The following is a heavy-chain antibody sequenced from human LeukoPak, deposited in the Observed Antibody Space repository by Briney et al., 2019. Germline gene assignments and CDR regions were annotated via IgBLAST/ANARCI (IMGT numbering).Heavy chain of an antibody. Sequence: GGSLRLSCAAAGFTFSSAGTIWVRQAPGKGRELVSGISGSGGSTHYADSVKGRFTISRDNSKNTLYLQMNSLRVDDTAVYYCAKLIKPSGRSHVDYWGQGTLVTVSS. CDR2: ISGSGGST. CDR1: GFTFSSAG. CDR3: AKLIKPSGRSHVDY. D-gene: IGHD6-19*01. V-gene: IGHV3-23*01. J-gene: IGHJ4*02.